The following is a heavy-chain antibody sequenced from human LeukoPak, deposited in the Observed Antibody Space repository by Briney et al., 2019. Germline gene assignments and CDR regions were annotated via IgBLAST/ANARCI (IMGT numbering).Heavy chain of an antibody. V-gene: IGHV1-2*02. CDR3: ARGHCSSTSCYFVY. Sequence: ASVKVSCKASGYTFTGYYMHWVRQAPGQGLEWMGWINPNSGGTNYAQKFQGRVTMTRDTSISTAYMELSRLRSDDTAVYYCARGHCSSTSCYFVYWGQGTLVTVSS. J-gene: IGHJ4*02. D-gene: IGHD2-2*01. CDR1: GYTFTGYY. CDR2: INPNSGGT.